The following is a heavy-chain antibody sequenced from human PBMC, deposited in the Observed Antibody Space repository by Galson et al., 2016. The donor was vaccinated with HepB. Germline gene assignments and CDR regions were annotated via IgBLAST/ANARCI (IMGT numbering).Heavy chain of an antibody. J-gene: IGHJ6*03. CDR3: ARAAEYTPYYYFYMDV. CDR2: LSDTGTRR. Sequence: SLRLSCAASGFNVGNYALSWVRQAPGKGLEWVATLSDTGTRRAYADSVKGRFTISRDRSKNTLDVQMNSLRADDTALYYGARAAEYTPYYYFYMDVRGKGTTVTVSS. V-gene: IGHV3-23*01. D-gene: IGHD2/OR15-2a*01. CDR1: GFNVGNYA.